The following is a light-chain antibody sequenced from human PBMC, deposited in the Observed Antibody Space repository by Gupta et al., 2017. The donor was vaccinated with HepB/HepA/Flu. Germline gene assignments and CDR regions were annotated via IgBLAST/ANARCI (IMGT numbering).Light chain of an antibody. V-gene: IGLV3-1*01. CDR1: KLRDQY. CDR2: QDR. CDR3: QEWEVNTGV. Sequence: GQTATITCSGNKLRDQYVSWYQQKQGQSPVLVSYQDRKRPSGIPERFSGSNSGYTATLTISGTQAMDEADYYCQEWEVNTGVFGGGTKLTVL. J-gene: IGLJ2*01.